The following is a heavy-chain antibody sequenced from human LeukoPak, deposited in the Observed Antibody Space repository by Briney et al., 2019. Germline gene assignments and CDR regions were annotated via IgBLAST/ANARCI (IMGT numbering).Heavy chain of an antibody. CDR3: ARTYYYYGMDV. J-gene: IGHJ6*02. V-gene: IGHV3-53*01. CDR2: IYSGGST. CDR1: GFTVSSNY. Sequence: GGSLRLSCAASGFTVSSNYMSWVCQAPGKGPEWISVIYSGGSTYYADSVKGRFTISRDNSKNTLYLQMNSLRAEDTALYYCARTYYYYGMDVWGQGTTVTVSS.